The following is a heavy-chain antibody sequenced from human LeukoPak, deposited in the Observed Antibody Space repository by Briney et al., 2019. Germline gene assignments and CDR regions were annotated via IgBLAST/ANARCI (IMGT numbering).Heavy chain of an antibody. CDR1: GFAFSSYA. J-gene: IGHJ4*02. CDR2: IWSDGSNK. V-gene: IGHV3-33*08. D-gene: IGHD3-22*01. CDR3: ARTGYESSGYHLY. Sequence: PGGSLRLSCAASGFAFSSYAIHWVRQAPGKGLEWVAVIWSDGSNKYYADSVKGRFTISRDNSKNMLYLQMNSLRAEDTAVYYCARTGYESSGYHLYWGQGTLVTVSS.